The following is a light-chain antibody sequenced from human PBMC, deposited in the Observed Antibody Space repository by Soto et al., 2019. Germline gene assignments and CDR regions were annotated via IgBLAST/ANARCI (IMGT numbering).Light chain of an antibody. J-gene: IGLJ1*01. V-gene: IGLV2-14*01. CDR2: EVI. CDR3: TSYTGRSTYV. Sequence: QSVLTQPASVSGSPGQSITISCTGTSSDVGGYNYVSWYPQYPGKAPKLMIYEVINRPSGVSNRFSGSKSGNTASLTISGLQAEDEDDYYCTSYTGRSTYVFGTGTKLTVL. CDR1: SSDVGGYNY.